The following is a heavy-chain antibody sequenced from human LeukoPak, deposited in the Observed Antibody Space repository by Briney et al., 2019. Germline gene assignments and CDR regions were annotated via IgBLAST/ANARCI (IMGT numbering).Heavy chain of an antibody. CDR3: ASTRMATMEDSAFDI. Sequence: GGSLRLSCAASGFTFSSYGMHWVRQAPGKGLEWVAFIRYDGSNKYYADSVKGRFTISRDNSKNTLYLQMNSLRAEDTAVYYCASTRMATMEDSAFDIWGQGTMVTVSS. J-gene: IGHJ3*02. CDR2: IRYDGSNK. CDR1: GFTFSSYG. V-gene: IGHV3-30*02. D-gene: IGHD5-24*01.